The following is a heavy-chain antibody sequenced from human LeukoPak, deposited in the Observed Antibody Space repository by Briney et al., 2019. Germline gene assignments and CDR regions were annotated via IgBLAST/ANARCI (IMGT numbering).Heavy chain of an antibody. D-gene: IGHD6-19*01. V-gene: IGHV6-1*01. CDR1: GDSVSNNGAS. CDR2: TYYRTRWYF. CDR3: ARGGAGWYVSVFDP. Sequence: SQTLSLTCAISGDSVSNNGASWNWIRQSPSRGLEWLGRTYYRTRWYFDYAVYVRSRATINPDTSKNQFSLQLDSVTPEDTAVYYCARGGAGWYVSVFDPWGQGTLVTVS. J-gene: IGHJ5*02.